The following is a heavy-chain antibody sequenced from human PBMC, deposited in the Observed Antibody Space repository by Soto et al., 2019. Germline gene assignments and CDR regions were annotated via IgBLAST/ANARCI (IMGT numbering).Heavy chain of an antibody. CDR1: GGSISSGGYY. V-gene: IGHV4-31*03. D-gene: IGHD3-10*01. Sequence: QVQLQESGPGLVKPSQTLSLTCTVSGGSISSGGYYWSWIRQHPGKGLEWIGYIYYSGSTYYNPSLKSRVNISVYTSKNQLSLKLSSVTAADTAVYYCARRRSGSYSSPYNWFDPWGQGTLVTVSS. J-gene: IGHJ5*02. CDR2: IYYSGST. CDR3: ARRRSGSYSSPYNWFDP.